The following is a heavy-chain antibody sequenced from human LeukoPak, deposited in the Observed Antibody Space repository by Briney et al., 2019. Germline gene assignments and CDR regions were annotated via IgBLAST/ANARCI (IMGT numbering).Heavy chain of an antibody. J-gene: IGHJ4*02. Sequence: GESLKISCKGSGYSFTSYWISWVRQMPGKGLEWMGRIDPSDYYTNYSPSFQGHVTISADKSISTAYLQWSSLKASDTAMYYCARHEGYSYDSDYWGQGTLVTVSS. CDR2: IDPSDYYT. V-gene: IGHV5-10-1*01. CDR1: GYSFTSYW. CDR3: ARHEGYSYDSDY. D-gene: IGHD5-18*01.